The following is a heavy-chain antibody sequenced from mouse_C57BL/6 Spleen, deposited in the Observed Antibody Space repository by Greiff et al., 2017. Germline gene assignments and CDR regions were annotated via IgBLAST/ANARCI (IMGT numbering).Heavy chain of an antibody. CDR2: INYDGSST. CDR3: ARGGYGSPLDY. V-gene: IGHV5-16*01. Sequence: EVQVVESEGGLVQPGSSMKLSCTASGFTFSDYYMAWVRQVPEKGLEWVANINYDGSSTYYLDSLKSRFIISRDNAKNILYLQMSSLKSEDTATYYCARGGYGSPLDYWGQGTTLTVSS. CDR1: GFTFSDYY. J-gene: IGHJ2*01. D-gene: IGHD1-1*01.